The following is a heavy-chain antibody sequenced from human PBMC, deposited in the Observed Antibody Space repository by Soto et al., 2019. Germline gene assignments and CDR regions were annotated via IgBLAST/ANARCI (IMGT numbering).Heavy chain of an antibody. CDR3: EREHVGENGWGIDY. D-gene: IGHD6-19*01. Sequence: QVQLVESGGGVVQPGRSLRLSCAASGFTFSGYGMHWVRQAPGKGLEWVAVMSYDGSNKYYADSVKGRFTISRDNSKNTLYLQVNTLRTEDTAMYYCEREHVGENGWGIDYWGQGTLVTVFS. CDR1: GFTFSGYG. V-gene: IGHV3-30*03. CDR2: MSYDGSNK. J-gene: IGHJ4*02.